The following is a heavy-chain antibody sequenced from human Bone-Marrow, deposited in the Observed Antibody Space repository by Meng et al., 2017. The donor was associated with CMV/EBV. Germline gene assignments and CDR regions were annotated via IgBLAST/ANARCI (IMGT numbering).Heavy chain of an antibody. D-gene: IGHD1-26*01. CDR2: ISSSGSTI. CDR3: ARRGALRDYYYGMDV. J-gene: IGHJ6*02. CDR1: GFTFSSYE. V-gene: IGHV3-48*03. Sequence: GESLKISCAASGFTFSSYEMNWVRQAPGKGLEWVSYISSSGSTIYYADSVKGRFTISRDNAKNSLYLQMNSLRAEDTAVYYCARRGALRDYYYGMDVWGQGNTVTVSS.